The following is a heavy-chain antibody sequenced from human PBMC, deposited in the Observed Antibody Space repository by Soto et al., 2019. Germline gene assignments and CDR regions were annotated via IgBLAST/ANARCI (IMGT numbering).Heavy chain of an antibody. D-gene: IGHD3-3*01. J-gene: IGHJ6*02. CDR3: ARVSIFGVVIGGDYYYYGMDV. CDR1: GDSVSSNSAA. Sequence: SQTLSLTCAISGDSVSSNSAAWNWIRQSPSRGLEWLGRTYYRSKWYNDYAVSVKSRITINPDTSKNQFSLQLNSVTPEDTAVYYCARVSIFGVVIGGDYYYYGMDVWGQGTTVTVSS. V-gene: IGHV6-1*01. CDR2: TYYRSKWYN.